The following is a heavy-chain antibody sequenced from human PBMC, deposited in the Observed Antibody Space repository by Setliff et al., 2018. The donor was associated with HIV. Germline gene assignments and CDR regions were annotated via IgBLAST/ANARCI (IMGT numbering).Heavy chain of an antibody. Sequence: ASETLSLSCAASGFTFSTYAMNWVRQAPGKGLEWISGISGSADSTYSADSVRGRFTISRDNSKNRVYLQMSSLRAEDTAIYYCAREAITTWGVSLDSWGQGTLVTVSS. J-gene: IGHJ4*02. CDR2: ISGSADST. V-gene: IGHV3-23*01. D-gene: IGHD3-10*01. CDR1: GFTFSTYA. CDR3: AREAITTWGVSLDS.